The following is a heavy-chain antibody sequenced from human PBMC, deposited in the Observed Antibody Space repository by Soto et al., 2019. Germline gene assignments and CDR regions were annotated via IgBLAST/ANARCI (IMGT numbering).Heavy chain of an antibody. Sequence: GGSMRLSCAASGFTLSSSSMHWVRQAPGKGLQWVAVISHDGSIRYYADSVEGRFTISRDDSKNTLYLEMNSLRDEDSAVYYCAKKSESRLQLDYFDYWGQGALVTVSS. J-gene: IGHJ4*02. D-gene: IGHD2-2*01. CDR2: ISHDGSIR. CDR1: GFTLSSSS. V-gene: IGHV3-30*18. CDR3: AKKSESRLQLDYFDY.